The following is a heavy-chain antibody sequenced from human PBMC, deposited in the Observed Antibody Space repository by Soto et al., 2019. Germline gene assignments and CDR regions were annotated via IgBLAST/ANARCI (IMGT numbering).Heavy chain of an antibody. J-gene: IGHJ4*02. Sequence: QVQLVQSGAEVKKPGASVKVSCKASGYTFTSYAISWVRQAPGQGLEWMGWISAYNGNTNYAQKLQGRVTMPTDTSTRTAYMELRSLSSDDTAVYYCARDHGGGITFEWGQGTLVTVSS. CDR2: ISAYNGNT. V-gene: IGHV1-18*01. CDR1: GYTFTSYA. D-gene: IGHD3-16*01. CDR3: ARDHGGGITFE.